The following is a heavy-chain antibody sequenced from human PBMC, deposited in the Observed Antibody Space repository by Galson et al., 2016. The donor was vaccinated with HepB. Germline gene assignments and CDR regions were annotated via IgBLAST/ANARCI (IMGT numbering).Heavy chain of an antibody. CDR3: ARAGYYGSGSYHYNYGMDV. Sequence: SLRLSCAASGFKIGSYGMHWVRQAPGKGLEWVAIISYEGINKYYGDSVKGRFTISRDNSKNTLYVQMNSLRVEDTAVYDCARAGYYGSGSYHYNYGMDVWGQGTTVTVSS. CDR2: ISYEGINK. D-gene: IGHD3-10*01. CDR1: GFKIGSYG. J-gene: IGHJ6*02. V-gene: IGHV3-33*01.